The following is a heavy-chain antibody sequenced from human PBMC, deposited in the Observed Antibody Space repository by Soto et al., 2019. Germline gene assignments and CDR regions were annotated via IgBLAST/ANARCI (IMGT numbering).Heavy chain of an antibody. Sequence: SATRSLICAVAGVSFSGYYLSWLSTNNGEGLEWIGEINHSGVSYYNPSLKSRVTISVDTSKNQFSLKLSSVTAADTAVYYCATVTKHYYGSGTRYNYYYGMDGWGQGPTVSVS. J-gene: IGHJ6*02. V-gene: IGHV4-34*01. CDR2: INHSGVS. D-gene: IGHD3-10*01. CDR3: ATVTKHYYGSGTRYNYYYGMDG. CDR1: GVSFSGYY.